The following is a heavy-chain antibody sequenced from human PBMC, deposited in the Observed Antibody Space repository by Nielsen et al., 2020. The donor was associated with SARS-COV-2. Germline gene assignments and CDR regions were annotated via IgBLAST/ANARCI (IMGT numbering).Heavy chain of an antibody. CDR1: GFTFSSYS. Sequence: GESLKISCAASGFTFSSYSMNWVRQAPGKGLEWISYISSGGTIYYADSVKGRFTISRDNAKNSLYLQMSSLRAEDTAVYYCARNGGEIDYWGQGTLVTVSS. D-gene: IGHD3-16*01. V-gene: IGHV3-48*01. J-gene: IGHJ4*01. CDR2: ISSGGTI. CDR3: ARNGGEIDY.